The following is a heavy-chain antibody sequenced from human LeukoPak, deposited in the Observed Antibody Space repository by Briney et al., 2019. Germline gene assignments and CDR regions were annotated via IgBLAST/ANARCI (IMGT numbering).Heavy chain of an antibody. J-gene: IGHJ5*02. CDR1: GFTFGDYA. Sequence: GGSLRLSCTASGFTFGDYAMSWFRQAPGKGLEWVGFIRSKAYGGTTEYAASVKGRFTISRDDSKSIAYLQMNSLKTEDTAVYYCTRSLVVAATGLEFDPWGQGTLVTVSS. CDR2: IRSKAYGGTT. D-gene: IGHD2-15*01. V-gene: IGHV3-49*03. CDR3: TRSLVVAATGLEFDP.